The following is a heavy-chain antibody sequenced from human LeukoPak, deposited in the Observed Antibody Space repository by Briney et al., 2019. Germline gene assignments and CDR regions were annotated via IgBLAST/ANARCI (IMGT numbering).Heavy chain of an antibody. D-gene: IGHD6-13*01. CDR3: ARLPMGGYSSSWFPGY. Sequence: ASVKVSCKASGYTFTGYYMHWVRQAPGQGLEWMGWINPNSGGTNYAQKFQGRVTMTRDTSISTAYMELSRLRSDDTAVYYCARLPMGGYSSSWFPGYWGQGTLVTVSS. J-gene: IGHJ4*02. V-gene: IGHV1-2*02. CDR2: INPNSGGT. CDR1: GYTFTGYY.